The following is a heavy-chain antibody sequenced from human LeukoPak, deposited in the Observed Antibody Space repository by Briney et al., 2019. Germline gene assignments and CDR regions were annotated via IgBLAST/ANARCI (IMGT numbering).Heavy chain of an antibody. CDR2: VRYGGNIK. CDR3: AKDLGTEYNIFDY. J-gene: IGHJ4*02. D-gene: IGHD3-9*01. Sequence: PGGSLRLSCATSEFTFSAYAMHWIRQAPGRGLEWVAFVRYGGNIKYYADSAKGRFTISRDNPKNTLYLQMNSLRPEDTAVYYCAKDLGTEYNIFDYWGQGTLVTVSS. CDR1: EFTFSAYA. V-gene: IGHV3-30*02.